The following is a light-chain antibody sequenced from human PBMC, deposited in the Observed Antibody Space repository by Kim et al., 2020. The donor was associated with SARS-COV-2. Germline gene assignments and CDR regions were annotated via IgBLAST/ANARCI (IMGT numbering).Light chain of an antibody. CDR2: GKD. V-gene: IGLV3-19*01. J-gene: IGLJ2*01. CDR1: SLRSFY. Sequence: ALGQTVRITCQGDSLRSFYATWYQQKPGQAPILVIYGKDNRPSGIPDRFSGSSSGNSASLTITGTQAGDEADYYCNSRDSSDNVVFGGGTQLTVL. CDR3: NSRDSSDNVV.